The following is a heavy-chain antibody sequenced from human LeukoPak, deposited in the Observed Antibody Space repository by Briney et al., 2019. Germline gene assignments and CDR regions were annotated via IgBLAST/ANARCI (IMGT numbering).Heavy chain of an antibody. V-gene: IGHV3-48*01. CDR3: ARGSTYPRDAFDI. D-gene: IGHD2-2*01. Sequence: PGGSLRLSCAASGFTFSSYSMNWVRQAPGKGLEWVSYISSSSSTISYADSVKGRFTISRDNAKNSLYLQMNSLRAEDTAVYYCARGSTYPRDAFDIWGQGTMVTVSS. J-gene: IGHJ3*02. CDR1: GFTFSSYS. CDR2: ISSSSSTI.